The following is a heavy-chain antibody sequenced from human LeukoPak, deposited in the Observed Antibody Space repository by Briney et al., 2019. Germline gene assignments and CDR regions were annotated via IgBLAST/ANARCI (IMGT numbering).Heavy chain of an antibody. CDR1: GFTFSSYA. V-gene: IGHV3-23*01. CDR3: AKGRITMSDAFDI. D-gene: IGHD3-22*01. Sequence: GGSLRLSCAASGFTFSSYAMSWVRQAPGKGLEWVSTIDNSGGGTYDADSVRGRFTISRDNSKNALYLLMNSLTAEDTAVYYCAKGRITMSDAFDIWGQGTMVTVSS. J-gene: IGHJ3*02. CDR2: IDNSGGGT.